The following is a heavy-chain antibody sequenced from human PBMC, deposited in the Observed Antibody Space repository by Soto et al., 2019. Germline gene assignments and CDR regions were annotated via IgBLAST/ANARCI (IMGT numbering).Heavy chain of an antibody. D-gene: IGHD5-18*01. J-gene: IGHJ2*01. Sequence: QVQLVQSGAEVKKPGASVKVSCKASGYTFTGYYMHWVRQAPGQGLEWMGWINPNSGGTNYAQKFQGRVTMTRDTSISTAYMELSRLRSDDTAVYYCARDRVRGYSYGLNWYFDLWGRGTLVTVSS. CDR3: ARDRVRGYSYGLNWYFDL. CDR1: GYTFTGYY. CDR2: INPNSGGT. V-gene: IGHV1-2*02.